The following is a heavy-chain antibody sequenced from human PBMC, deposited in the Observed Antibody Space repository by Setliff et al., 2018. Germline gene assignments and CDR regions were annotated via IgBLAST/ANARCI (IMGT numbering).Heavy chain of an antibody. D-gene: IGHD5-18*01. CDR3: ARGLGGYSYATDY. J-gene: IGHJ4*02. CDR1: GGSITSSTYY. CDR2: VDYSGNT. Sequence: SETLSLTCTVSGGSITSSTYYWGWIRQPPGKGLEWIGSVDYSGNTYHNPSLKSRVTISVDTSKNQFSLKLSSVTAADTAVYYCARGLGGYSYATDYRGQGTLVTVSS. V-gene: IGHV4-39*07.